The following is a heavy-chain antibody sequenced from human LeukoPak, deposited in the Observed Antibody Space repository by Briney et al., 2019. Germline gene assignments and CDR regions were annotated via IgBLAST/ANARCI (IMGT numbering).Heavy chain of an antibody. D-gene: IGHD3-10*01. CDR1: GMSFSSYE. J-gene: IGHJ4*02. Sequence: GGSLRLSCAASGMSFSSYEMNWVRRAPGKGLEWVSAISGSGGSTYYADSVKGRFTISRDNSKNTLYLQMNSLRAEDTAVYYCAKDRSVAGWFGELPEWGQGTLVTVSS. CDR3: AKDRSVAGWFGELPE. CDR2: ISGSGGST. V-gene: IGHV3-23*01.